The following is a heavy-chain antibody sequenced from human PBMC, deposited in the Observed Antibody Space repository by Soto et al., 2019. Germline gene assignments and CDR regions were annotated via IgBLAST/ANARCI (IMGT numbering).Heavy chain of an antibody. V-gene: IGHV4-30-2*01. J-gene: IGHJ6*02. D-gene: IGHD3-10*01. CDR3: ARSYGSGSYYPLYYGMDV. CDR2: IYHSGST. Sequence: SETLSLTCAVSGGSISSGGYSWSWIRQPPGKGLEWTGYIYHSGSTYYNPSLKSRVTISVDRSKNQFSLKLSSVTAADTAVYYCARSYGSGSYYPLYYGMDVWGQGTTVTVSS. CDR1: GGSISSGGYS.